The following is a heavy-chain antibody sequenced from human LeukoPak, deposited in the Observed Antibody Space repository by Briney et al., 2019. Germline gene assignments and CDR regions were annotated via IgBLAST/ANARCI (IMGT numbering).Heavy chain of an antibody. D-gene: IGHD2-15*01. V-gene: IGHV4-31*03. J-gene: IGHJ5*02. CDR2: IYYSGST. CDR3: ARGEGYCSGGSCYAVSWFDP. CDR1: GGSISSGGYY. Sequence: PSETLSLTCTVSGGSISSGGYYWSWIRQHPGKGLEWIGYIYYSGSTYYNPSLKSRVTISVDTSKNQFSLKLSSVTAADTAVYYCARGEGYCSGGSCYAVSWFDPWGQGTLVTVSS.